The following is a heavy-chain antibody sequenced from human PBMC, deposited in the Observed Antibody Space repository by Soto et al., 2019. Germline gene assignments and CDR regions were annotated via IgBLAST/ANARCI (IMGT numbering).Heavy chain of an antibody. CDR1: GFTFSSYA. Sequence: EVQLVESGGGLVQPGGSLRLSCAASGFTFSSYAMRWVRQAPGKGLEWVAAISGSGGSTYYADSVKGRFTISRDNSKNKLYQQMNSRRAEDTAVYYCAKVTCVGCPTGMDVWGQGTTVTVSS. CDR3: AKVTCVGCPTGMDV. CDR2: ISGSGGST. V-gene: IGHV3-23*04. J-gene: IGHJ6*02. D-gene: IGHD6-19*01.